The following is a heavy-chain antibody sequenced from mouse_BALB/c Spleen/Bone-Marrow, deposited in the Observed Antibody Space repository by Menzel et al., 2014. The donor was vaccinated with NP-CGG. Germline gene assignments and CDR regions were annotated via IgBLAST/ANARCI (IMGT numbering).Heavy chain of an antibody. J-gene: IGHJ2*01. CDR1: GFNIXDTF. CDR2: IDPANGNT. V-gene: IGHV14-3*02. CDR3: TRGEDY. Sequence: SGAELVKPGASVKLSCTGSGFNIXDTFMHWVKQRPEQGLEWIGRIDPANGNTKYDPKFQGKATITADTSSNTAYLHLTSLTSEDTAVYYCTRGEDYWGQGTILAVSS.